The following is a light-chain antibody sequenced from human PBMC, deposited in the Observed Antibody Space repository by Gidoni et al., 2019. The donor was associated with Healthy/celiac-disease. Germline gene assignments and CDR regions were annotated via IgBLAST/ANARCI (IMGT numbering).Light chain of an antibody. Sequence: EIVMTQSPATLSASPGERATPSSRASQSVSSNLAWYQQKPGQAPSLLIYGASTRATGIPARFIGSGSATEFTLTISSLQSADFAVYYCQQYNNCPPITFGQGTRLEIK. V-gene: IGKV3-15*01. J-gene: IGKJ5*01. CDR1: QSVSSN. CDR3: QQYNNCPPIT. CDR2: GAS.